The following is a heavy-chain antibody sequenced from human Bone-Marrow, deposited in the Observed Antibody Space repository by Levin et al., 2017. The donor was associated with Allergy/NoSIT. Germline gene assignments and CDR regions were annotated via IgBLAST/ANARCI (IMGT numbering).Heavy chain of an antibody. CDR2: IDWDDDK. J-gene: IGHJ6*02. V-gene: IGHV2-70*04. Sequence: QTLSLTCNLSGFSLRTSGMRVSWIRQPPGKALEWLARIDWDDDKIYRTSLKTRLTISKDTSKNQVVLKMTNMDPVDTATYFCAARGVGFVSHYNGMDVWGQGTTVTVSS. CDR3: AARGVGFVSHYNGMDV. CDR1: GFSLRTSGMR. D-gene: IGHD3-10*01.